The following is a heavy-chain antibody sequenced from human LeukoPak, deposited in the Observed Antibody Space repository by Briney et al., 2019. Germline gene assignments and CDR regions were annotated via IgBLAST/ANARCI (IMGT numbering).Heavy chain of an antibody. D-gene: IGHD6-19*01. CDR3: ARPKVSGWYLGFDY. J-gene: IGHJ4*02. CDR1: GGSISSYY. Sequence: PSETLSLTCTVSGGSISSYYWSWIRQPPGKGLEWIGNIYYSGSTNYNPSLKSRVTISVDTSKNQFSLKLSSVTAADTAVYYCARPKVSGWYLGFDYWGQGTLVTVSS. CDR2: IYYSGST. V-gene: IGHV4-59*01.